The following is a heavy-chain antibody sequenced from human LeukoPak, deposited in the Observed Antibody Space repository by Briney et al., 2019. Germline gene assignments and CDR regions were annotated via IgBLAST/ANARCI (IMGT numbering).Heavy chain of an antibody. Sequence: GSLRLSCAASGFTVSNNYMSWVRQAPGKGLEWVSVIHSGGTTNYADSVQGRFTISRDNSKTTVYLHMNSLRAEDTAVYYCARDSDSGYGPFASWGQGTLVTVSS. CDR1: GFTVSNNY. D-gene: IGHD5-12*01. CDR2: IHSGGTT. J-gene: IGHJ4*02. CDR3: ARDSDSGYGPFAS. V-gene: IGHV3-53*01.